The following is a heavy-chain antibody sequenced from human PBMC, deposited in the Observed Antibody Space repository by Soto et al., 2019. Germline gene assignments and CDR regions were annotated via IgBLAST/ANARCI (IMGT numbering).Heavy chain of an antibody. V-gene: IGHV4-34*01. J-gene: IGHJ6*02. Sequence: QVQLQQWGAGLLKPSETLSLTCAVYGGSFSGYYWSWIRQPPGKGLEWIGEINHSGSTNYNPSLKSRVTISVDKSKNQFSPKLSSVTAADTAVYYCARGFLVVPAAIGYYYYYGMDVWGQGTTVTVSS. CDR3: ARGFLVVPAAIGYYYYYGMDV. D-gene: IGHD2-2*02. CDR2: INHSGST. CDR1: GGSFSGYY.